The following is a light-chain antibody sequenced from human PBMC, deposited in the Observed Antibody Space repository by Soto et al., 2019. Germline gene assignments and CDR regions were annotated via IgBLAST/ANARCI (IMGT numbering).Light chain of an antibody. J-gene: IGKJ1*01. Sequence: WSQQKQGHPPKLLIYWASTRESGVPDRFSGSASRTDFTITISSLKAEDGALYYCQQYYTTQWTFGQGTKVDIK. V-gene: IGKV4-1*01. CDR2: WAS. CDR3: QQYYTTQWT.